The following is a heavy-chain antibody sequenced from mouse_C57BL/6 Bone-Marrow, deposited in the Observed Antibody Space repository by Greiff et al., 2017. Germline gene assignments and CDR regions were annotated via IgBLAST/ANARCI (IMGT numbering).Heavy chain of an antibody. Sequence: QVQLQQSGAELARPGASVKLSCKASGYTFTSYGISWVKQSTGQGLEWIGEIYPRSGNTYYNEKFKGKATLTADKSSSTAYIELSSLTSEDSAVYFCARGYYGSPYAMDYWGQGPSVTVSS. CDR2: IYPRSGNT. CDR3: ARGYYGSPYAMDY. D-gene: IGHD1-1*01. J-gene: IGHJ4*01. CDR1: GYTFTSYG. V-gene: IGHV1-81*01.